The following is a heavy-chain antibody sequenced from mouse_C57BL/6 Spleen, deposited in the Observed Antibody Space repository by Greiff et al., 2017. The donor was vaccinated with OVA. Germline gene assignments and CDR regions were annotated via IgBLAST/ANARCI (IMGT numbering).Heavy chain of an antibody. CDR2: INPSNGGT. V-gene: IGHV1-53*01. J-gene: IGHJ4*01. D-gene: IGHD1-1*01. Sequence: QVQLQQPGTELVKPGASVKLSCKASGYTFTSYWMHWVKQRPGQGLEWIGNINPSNGGTNYNEKFKSKATLTVDKSSSTAYMQLSSLTSEDSAVYYCAMGEFIYYYGSSYKDYAMDYWGQGTSVTVSS. CDR1: GYTFTSYW. CDR3: AMGEFIYYYGSSYKDYAMDY.